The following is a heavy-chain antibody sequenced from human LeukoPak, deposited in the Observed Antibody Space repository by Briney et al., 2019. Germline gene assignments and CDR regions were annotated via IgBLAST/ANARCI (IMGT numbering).Heavy chain of an antibody. V-gene: IGHV4-61*02. D-gene: IGHD2-15*01. CDR3: AGTRRYCSGGSCYNWFDP. CDR2: IYASGST. J-gene: IGHJ5*02. Sequence: PSETLSLTCTVSGGSISSDVYYWSRIRQPAGKGLEWIGRIYASGSTTYNSSLKSRVTISIDTSKNQLSLKLTSVTAADTAVYYCAGTRRYCSGGSCYNWFDPWGQGTLVTVSS. CDR1: GGSISSDVYY.